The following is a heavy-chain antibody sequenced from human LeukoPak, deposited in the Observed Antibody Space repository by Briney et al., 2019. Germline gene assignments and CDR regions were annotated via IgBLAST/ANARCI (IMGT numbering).Heavy chain of an antibody. CDR1: GFTLSNYA. J-gene: IGHJ5*02. CDR3: ARGAAGTYSWFDP. D-gene: IGHD6-13*01. Sequence: GGSLRLSCAASGFTLSNYAMNWVRQAPGKGLEWVAVISYDGSNKYYADSVKGRFTTSRDHSKNTLYLQMNSLRGEDTAVYYCARGAAGTYSWFDPWGQGTLVTVSS. V-gene: IGHV3-30-3*01. CDR2: ISYDGSNK.